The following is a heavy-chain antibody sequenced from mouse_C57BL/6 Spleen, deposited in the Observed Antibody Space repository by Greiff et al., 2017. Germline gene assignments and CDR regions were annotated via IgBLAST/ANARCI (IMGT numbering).Heavy chain of an antibody. CDR2: INPGSGGT. J-gene: IGHJ2*01. V-gene: IGHV1-54*01. CDR1: GYAFTNYL. CDR3: ARSGYYYGSSLDY. D-gene: IGHD1-1*01. Sequence: VQRVESGAELVRPGTSVKVSCKASGYAFTNYLIEWVKQRPGQGLEWIGVINPGSGGTNYNEKFKGKATLTADKSSSTAYMQLSSLTSEDSAVYFCARSGYYYGSSLDYWGQGTTLTVSS.